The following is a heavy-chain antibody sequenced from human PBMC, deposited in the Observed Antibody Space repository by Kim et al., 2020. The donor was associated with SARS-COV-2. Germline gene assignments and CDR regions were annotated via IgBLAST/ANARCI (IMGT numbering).Heavy chain of an antibody. V-gene: IGHV4-38-2*02. Sequence: SETLSLTCTVSGYSISSGYYWGWIRQPPGKGLEWIGSIYHSGSTYYNPSLKSRVTISVDTSKNQFSLKLSSVTAADTAVYYCASPDYYYSSGYSWDYWGQGTLVTVSS. CDR2: IYHSGST. CDR1: GYSISSGYY. D-gene: IGHD3-22*01. CDR3: ASPDYYYSSGYSWDY. J-gene: IGHJ4*02.